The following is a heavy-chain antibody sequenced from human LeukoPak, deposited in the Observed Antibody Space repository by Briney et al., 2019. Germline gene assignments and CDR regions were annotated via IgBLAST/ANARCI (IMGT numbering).Heavy chain of an antibody. Sequence: GGSLRLSCAASGFTSSIYAMSWVRQAPGKGLEWVSAISGSGGSTYYADSVKGRFTISRDNSKNTLYLQMNSLRAEDTAVYYCAKVSYYGSSGYYYFDYWGQGTLVTVSS. CDR1: GFTSSIYA. D-gene: IGHD3-22*01. CDR3: AKVSYYGSSGYYYFDY. CDR2: ISGSGGST. V-gene: IGHV3-23*01. J-gene: IGHJ4*02.